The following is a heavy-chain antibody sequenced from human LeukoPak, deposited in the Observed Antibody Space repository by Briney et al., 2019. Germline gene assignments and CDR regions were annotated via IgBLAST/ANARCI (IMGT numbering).Heavy chain of an antibody. Sequence: SGTLSHTCAVSGGSISSSNWWSWVRQPPGKGLEWIGEIYHSGSTNYNPSLKSRVTISVDKSKNQFSLKLSSVTAADTAVYYCARRVVGSYFMVRNFWGQGTLVTVSS. CDR1: GGSISSSNW. CDR3: ARRVVGSYFMVRNF. J-gene: IGHJ4*02. D-gene: IGHD3-10*01. CDR2: IYHSGST. V-gene: IGHV4-4*02.